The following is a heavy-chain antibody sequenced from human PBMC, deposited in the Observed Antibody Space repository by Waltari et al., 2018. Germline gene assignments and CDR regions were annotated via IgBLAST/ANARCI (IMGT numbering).Heavy chain of an antibody. CDR1: GLPFSNAW. J-gene: IGHJ3*02. V-gene: IGHV3-15*01. CDR3: ATIHHLPFI. D-gene: IGHD3-3*02. Sequence: EVQLVESGGGLVKPGESLRLSCGASGLPFSNAWMSWVHQAPGKGLEWVGRIKSKTDGGTTDYAAPVKGRFTISRDDSKNTVYLQMNSLKSEDTAVYYCATIHHLPFIWGQGTMVTVSS. CDR2: IKSKTDGGTT.